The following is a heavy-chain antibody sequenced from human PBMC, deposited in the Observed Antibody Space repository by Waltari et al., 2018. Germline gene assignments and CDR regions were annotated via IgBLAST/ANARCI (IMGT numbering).Heavy chain of an antibody. Sequence: QVQLVQSGAEVKKPGASVKVSCKASGYTFTGYYMHWVRQAPGQGPEWMGWINPNRGGPNYAQKCQGRVTMTRDTSISTAYMELSRLRSDDTAVYYCARRRGESGRPFDYWGQGTLVTVSS. V-gene: IGHV1-2*02. CDR3: ARRRGESGRPFDY. CDR1: GYTFTGYY. D-gene: IGHD3-16*01. CDR2: INPNRGGP. J-gene: IGHJ4*02.